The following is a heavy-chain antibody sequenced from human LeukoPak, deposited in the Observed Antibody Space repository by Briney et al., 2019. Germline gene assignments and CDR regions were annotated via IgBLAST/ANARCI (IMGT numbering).Heavy chain of an antibody. CDR3: ARDLRYAYCGGDCYLDY. V-gene: IGHV3-11*01. J-gene: IGHJ4*02. Sequence: GGSLRLSCAASGFTFSDYYMSWIRQAPGKGLEWVSYISSSGSTIYYADPVKGRFTISRDSAKNSLYLQMNSLRAEDTAVYYCARDLRYAYCGGDCYLDYWGQGTLVTVSS. CDR2: ISSSGSTI. D-gene: IGHD2-21*02. CDR1: GFTFSDYY.